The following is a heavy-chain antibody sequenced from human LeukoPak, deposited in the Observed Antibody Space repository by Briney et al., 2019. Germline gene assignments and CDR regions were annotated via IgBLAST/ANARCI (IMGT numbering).Heavy chain of an antibody. CDR3: AREEAYYDLWRARYYYYYMDV. Sequence: SETLSLTCTVSGGSISSYYWSWIRQPAGKGLEWIGRIYTSGSTNYNPSLKSRVTMSVDTSKNQFSLKLSSVTAADTAVYYCAREEAYYDLWRARYYYYYMDVWGKGTTVTVSS. CDR1: GGSISSYY. D-gene: IGHD3-3*01. J-gene: IGHJ6*03. V-gene: IGHV4-4*07. CDR2: IYTSGST.